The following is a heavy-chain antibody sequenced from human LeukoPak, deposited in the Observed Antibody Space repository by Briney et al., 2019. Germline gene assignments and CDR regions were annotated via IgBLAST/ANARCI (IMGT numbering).Heavy chain of an antibody. CDR3: ARDLGYSYGHFDY. J-gene: IGHJ4*02. CDR2: ISGSGGST. V-gene: IGHV3-23*01. D-gene: IGHD5-18*01. CDR1: GFTFSSYA. Sequence: PGGSLRLSCAASGFTFSSYAMSWVRQAPGKGLEWVSAISGSGGSTYYADSVKGRFTISRDNAKNSLYLQMNSLRAEDTAVYYCARDLGYSYGHFDYWGQGTLVTVSS.